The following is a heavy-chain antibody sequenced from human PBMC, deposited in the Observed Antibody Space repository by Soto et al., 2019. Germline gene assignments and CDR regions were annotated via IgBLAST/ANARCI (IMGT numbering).Heavy chain of an antibody. CDR1: GGSFSGYY. CDR3: GRGVSSAPRDY. Sequence: PSQTLSLTCAVYGGSFSGYYWSWIRQPPGKGLEWIGEINHSGSTNYNPSLKSRVTISVDTSKNQFSLKLSSVTAADTAVYYCGRGVSSAPRDYWGQGTLVTVSS. V-gene: IGHV4-34*01. CDR2: INHSGST. J-gene: IGHJ4*02. D-gene: IGHD2-2*01.